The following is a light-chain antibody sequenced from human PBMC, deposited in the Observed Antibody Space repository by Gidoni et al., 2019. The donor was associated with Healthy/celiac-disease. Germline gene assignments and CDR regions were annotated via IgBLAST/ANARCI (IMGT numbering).Light chain of an antibody. Sequence: EIALIQSPATLSVSPGERATLSCRASQSVCSNLDRYQQKPGQAPRLLIYGASIRAPGIPARFSGSGSGTEFTLTISRLQSEDFAVYYCQQYGTFGQGTKVEIK. V-gene: IGKV3-15*01. CDR3: QQYGT. J-gene: IGKJ1*01. CDR2: GAS. CDR1: QSVCSN.